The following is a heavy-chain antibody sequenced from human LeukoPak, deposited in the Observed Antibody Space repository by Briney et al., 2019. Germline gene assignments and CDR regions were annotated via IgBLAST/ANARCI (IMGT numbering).Heavy chain of an antibody. J-gene: IGHJ4*02. CDR2: IYYSGST. CDR3: ARADRGYLRY. V-gene: IGHV4-59*01. CDR1: GGSFTSYY. Sequence: SASLNLTCNASGGSFTSYYRSWIRQPPGQGLEWIGYIYYSGSTNYNPSLKSRVTISVDTSKNQFSLKLSSVTAADTAVYYCARADRGYLRYWGQGTLVTVSS. D-gene: IGHD3-16*02.